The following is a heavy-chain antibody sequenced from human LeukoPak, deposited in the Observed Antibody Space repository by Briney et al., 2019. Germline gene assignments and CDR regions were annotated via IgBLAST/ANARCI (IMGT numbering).Heavy chain of an antibody. J-gene: IGHJ5*02. CDR2: ISSNGGST. CDR1: GFTFSSYA. Sequence: PGGSLRLSCAASGFTFSSYAMHWVRQAPGKGLEYVSAISSNGGSTYYADSVKGRFTISRDNSQNTLYLQMSSLRAEDTAVYYCVKGPRGYSYNNWFDLWGQGTLVTVSS. D-gene: IGHD5-18*01. CDR3: VKGPRGYSYNNWFDL. V-gene: IGHV3-64D*06.